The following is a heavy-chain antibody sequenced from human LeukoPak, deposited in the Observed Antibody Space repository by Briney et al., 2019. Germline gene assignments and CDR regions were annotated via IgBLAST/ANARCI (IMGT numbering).Heavy chain of an antibody. V-gene: IGHV4-4*07. Sequence: SETLSLTCTVSGGSFTSYYWSWIRQPSGKGLEWIGRIYTSGSTNYNPSLKSRVTMSVDTSKNQFSLKLTSVTAVDTAVYYCARDLAASGYFDYWGQGTLVTVSS. D-gene: IGHD6-13*01. CDR1: GGSFTSYY. CDR2: IYTSGST. J-gene: IGHJ4*02. CDR3: ARDLAASGYFDY.